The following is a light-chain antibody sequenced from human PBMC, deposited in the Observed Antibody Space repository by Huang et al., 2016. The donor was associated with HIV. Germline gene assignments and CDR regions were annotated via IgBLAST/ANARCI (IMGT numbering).Light chain of an antibody. Sequence: IQLTQSPSSLSASVGDRVTITCRASQGISSYLAWYQQKPGKAPKLLIHAASTLKSGVPSRFSGSGSGTDFTLTISSLQPEDSATYYCQQLNSYPITFGQGTRLEIK. CDR2: AAS. CDR1: QGISSY. CDR3: QQLNSYPIT. J-gene: IGKJ5*01. V-gene: IGKV1-9*01.